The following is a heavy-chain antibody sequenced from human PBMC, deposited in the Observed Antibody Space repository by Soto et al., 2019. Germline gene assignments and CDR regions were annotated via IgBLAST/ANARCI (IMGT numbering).Heavy chain of an antibody. CDR2: INESGTT. CDR3: ARDSLSIDY. J-gene: IGHJ4*02. V-gene: IGHV4-34*01. Sequence: PSETQSLTCAVYGGSFSGHYLSWIRQPPRKGLEWIGEINESGTTNYNPSLKSRVTKSEDTSKNQFSLKLSSVTAADTAVYYCARDSLSIDYWGQGALVTVSS. CDR1: GGSFSGHY. D-gene: IGHD2-8*01.